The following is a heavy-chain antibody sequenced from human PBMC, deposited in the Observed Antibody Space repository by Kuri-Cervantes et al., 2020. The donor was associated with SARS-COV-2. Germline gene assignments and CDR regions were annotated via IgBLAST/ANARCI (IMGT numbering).Heavy chain of an antibody. J-gene: IGHJ4*02. CDR1: GGSISSSSYY. V-gene: IGHV4-39*07. D-gene: IGHD3-16*01. CDR2: IYYSGST. Sequence: SETLSLTCTVSGGSISSSSYYWGWIRQPPGKGLEWIGSIYYSGSTYYNPSLKSRVTISVDTSKNQFSLKLSSVTAADTAVYYCARAYDYAPTNFDYWGQGTLVTVSS. CDR3: ARAYDYAPTNFDY.